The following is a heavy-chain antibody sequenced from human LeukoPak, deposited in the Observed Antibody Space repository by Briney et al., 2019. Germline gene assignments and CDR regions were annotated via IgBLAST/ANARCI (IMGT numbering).Heavy chain of an antibody. CDR3: ASQISCSVYCYDAFYI. V-gene: IGHV4-59*01. D-gene: IGHD3-22*01. Sequence: SETLSLTFSFTSSIIRGYDRNLIRQPPGKGLEWIGNIYYSGSTSYNPSLKSRVTISVDTSKNQFSLKLTSVSASDTAVYYCASQISCSVYCYDAFYIWGQGTMVTVSS. J-gene: IGHJ3*02. CDR1: SSIIRGYD. CDR2: IYYSGST.